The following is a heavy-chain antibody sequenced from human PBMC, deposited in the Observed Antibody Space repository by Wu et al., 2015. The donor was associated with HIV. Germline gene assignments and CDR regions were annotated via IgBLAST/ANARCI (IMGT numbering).Heavy chain of an antibody. CDR2: IIPIFRTA. Sequence: QVQLVQSGAEVKKPGSSVQVSCKASGGIFNSYAFNWVRQAPGQGLEWMGRIIPIFRTANYAQKFQGRVTITADESTSTAYMELRSLRSEDTAVYFCTRDSDIVVVAAPTPGAFDIWGQGTMVTVSS. CDR3: TRDSDIVVVAAPTPGAFDI. CDR1: GGIFNSYA. V-gene: IGHV1-69*15. J-gene: IGHJ3*02. D-gene: IGHD2-15*01.